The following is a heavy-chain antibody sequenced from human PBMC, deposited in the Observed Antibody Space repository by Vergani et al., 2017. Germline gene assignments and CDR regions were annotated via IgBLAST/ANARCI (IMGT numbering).Heavy chain of an antibody. CDR1: GFTFSSYA. CDR3: AKILHYDSISDY. V-gene: IGHV3-23*01. D-gene: IGHD3-22*01. Sequence: EVQLLESGGGLVQPGGSLRLSCAASGFTFSSYAMSWVRRAPGKGVVGVSTISGSGGSTYYADSVKGRFTLSRDKSKNTLYLQMNSLRAEDTAVYYCAKILHYDSISDYWGQGTLVTVSS. CDR2: ISGSGGST. J-gene: IGHJ4*02.